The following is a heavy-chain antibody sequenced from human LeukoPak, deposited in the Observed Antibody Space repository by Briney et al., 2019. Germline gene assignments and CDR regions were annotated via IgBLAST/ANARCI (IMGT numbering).Heavy chain of an antibody. V-gene: IGHV1-69*13. CDR1: GGTFSSYA. Sequence: SVKVSCKASGGTFSSYAISWVRQSPGQGLEWMGGIIPIFGTANYAQKFQGRVTITADESTSTAYMELSSLRSEDTAVYYCARVRYCSSTSCYTFDYWGQGTLVTVSS. CDR2: IIPIFGTA. J-gene: IGHJ4*02. D-gene: IGHD2-2*02. CDR3: ARVRYCSSTSCYTFDY.